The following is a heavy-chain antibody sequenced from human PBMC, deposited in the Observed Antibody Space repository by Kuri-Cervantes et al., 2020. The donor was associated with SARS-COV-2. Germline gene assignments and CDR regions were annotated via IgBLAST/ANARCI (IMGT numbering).Heavy chain of an antibody. CDR3: AKAGGYCSSTSCSQYGIPDY. D-gene: IGHD2-2*01. J-gene: IGHJ4*02. Sequence: GGSLRLSCAASGFTFSSNAMSWVRQAPGKGLEWVSAISGSGGSTYYADSVKGRFTISRDNSKNTLYLQMNSLRAEDTAVYYCAKAGGYCSSTSCSQYGIPDYWGQGTLVTVSS. V-gene: IGHV3-23*01. CDR1: GFTFSSNA. CDR2: ISGSGGST.